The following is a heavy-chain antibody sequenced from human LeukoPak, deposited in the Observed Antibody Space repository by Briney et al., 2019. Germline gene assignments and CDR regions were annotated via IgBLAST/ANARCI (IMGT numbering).Heavy chain of an antibody. J-gene: IGHJ4*02. Sequence: GASVKVSCKASGYTFTGYYMHWVRQAPGQGLEWMGWMNPNSGNTGYAQKFQGRVTMTRNTSISTAYMELSSLRSEDTAVYYCARGRRGWYHDYWGQGTLVTVSS. CDR1: GYTFTGYY. CDR3: ARGRRGWYHDY. CDR2: MNPNSGNT. D-gene: IGHD2-15*01. V-gene: IGHV1-8*02.